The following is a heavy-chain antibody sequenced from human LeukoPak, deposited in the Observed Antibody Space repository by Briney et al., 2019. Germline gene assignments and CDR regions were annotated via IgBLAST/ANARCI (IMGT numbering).Heavy chain of an antibody. V-gene: IGHV5-51*01. CDR3: ARGATQTWELLGY. CDR1: GYRFTSYW. CDR2: IYPGDSDT. Sequence: KGGESLKISCKGSGYRFTSYWIGWVRQMPGKGLEWMGIIYPGDSDTRYSPSFQGQVTISADKSISTAYLQWSSLKASDTAMYYCARGATQTWELLGYWGQGTLVTVSS. J-gene: IGHJ4*02. D-gene: IGHD1-26*01.